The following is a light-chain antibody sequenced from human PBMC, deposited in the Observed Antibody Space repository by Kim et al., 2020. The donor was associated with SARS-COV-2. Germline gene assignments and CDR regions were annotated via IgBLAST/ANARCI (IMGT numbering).Light chain of an antibody. Sequence: PASIAVSASQTPVNSDGNTYLILLQQRPGQPPRLLVYRISSRFSGVPDRFSGSGARTDFTLEISRVEAEDVGIYYCMQGKQLQNTLGQGTKLEI. CDR1: QTPVNSDGNTY. CDR3: MQGKQLQNT. J-gene: IGKJ2*01. CDR2: RIS. V-gene: IGKV2-24*01.